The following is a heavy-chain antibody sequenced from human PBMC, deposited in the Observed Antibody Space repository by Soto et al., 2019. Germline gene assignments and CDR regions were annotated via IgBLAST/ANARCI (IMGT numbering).Heavy chain of an antibody. D-gene: IGHD1-26*01. Sequence: GGSLRLSCAASGFTFSSYGMHWVRQAPGKGLEWVAVISYDGSNKYYADSVKGRFTISRDNSKNTLYLQMNSLRAEDTAVYYCAKEVVGATSWGYYYYYGMDVWGQGTTVTVS. V-gene: IGHV3-30*18. J-gene: IGHJ6*02. CDR1: GFTFSSYG. CDR3: AKEVVGATSWGYYYYYGMDV. CDR2: ISYDGSNK.